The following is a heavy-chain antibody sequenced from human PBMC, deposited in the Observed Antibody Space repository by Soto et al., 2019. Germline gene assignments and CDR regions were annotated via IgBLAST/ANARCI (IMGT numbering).Heavy chain of an antibody. J-gene: IGHJ4*02. D-gene: IGHD6-6*01. CDR2: ISAYNGNT. V-gene: IGHV1-18*01. CDR3: AIGRIEARPSPPPAFDY. Sequence: ASVNGSCKAAVYSITSYGISWLRQAPGKGLEWMGWISAYNGNTNYAQKLQGRVTMTTDTSTSTAYMELRCLRSDDTAVYYCAIGRIEARPSPPPAFDYWGQGTLVTVSS. CDR1: VYSITSYG.